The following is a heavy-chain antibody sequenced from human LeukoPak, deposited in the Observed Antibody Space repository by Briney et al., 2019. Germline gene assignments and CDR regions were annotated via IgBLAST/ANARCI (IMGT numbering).Heavy chain of an antibody. V-gene: IGHV3-23*01. J-gene: IGHJ4*02. CDR1: GFTFSSYA. CDR3: ARSSSYFDY. CDR2: ISGSGGST. Sequence: GGSLRLSCAASGFTFSSYAMSWVRQAPGKGLEWVSVISGSGGSTYSAESVKGRFTISRDNSKNTLYLQMNSLRAEDRAVYYCARSSSYFDYWGQGTLVTVSS.